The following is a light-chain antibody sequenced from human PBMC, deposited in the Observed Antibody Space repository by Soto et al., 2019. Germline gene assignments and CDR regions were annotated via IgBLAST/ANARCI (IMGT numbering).Light chain of an antibody. Sequence: EIVLTQSPATLSWSPGERATLSCRASQSVTSSYLAWYQQKPGQPPRLLIYDASTRATGIPDRFSGSGSGTDFTLTISRLEPEDFAVYYCQQYGSSPETFGQGTKVDIK. CDR2: DAS. V-gene: IGKV3-20*01. CDR1: QSVTSSY. J-gene: IGKJ1*01. CDR3: QQYGSSPET.